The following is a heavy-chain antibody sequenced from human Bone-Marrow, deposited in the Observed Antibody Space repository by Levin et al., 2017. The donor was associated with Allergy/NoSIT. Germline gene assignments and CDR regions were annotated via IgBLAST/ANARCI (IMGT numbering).Heavy chain of an antibody. CDR2: ISYDGSNK. CDR1: GFTFSSYA. D-gene: IGHD3-3*01. V-gene: IGHV3-30-3*01. CDR3: ARDMRFLEWLWGFDY. Sequence: GGSLRLSCAASGFTFSSYAMHWVRQAPGKGLEWVAVISYDGSNKYYADSVKGRFTISRDNSKNTLYLQMNSLRAEDTAVYYCARDMRFLEWLWGFDYWGQGTLVTVSS. J-gene: IGHJ4*02.